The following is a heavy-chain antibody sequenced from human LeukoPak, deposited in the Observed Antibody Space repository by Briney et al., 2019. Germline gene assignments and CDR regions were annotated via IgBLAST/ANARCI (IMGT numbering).Heavy chain of an antibody. CDR1: GGSFSGYY. J-gene: IGHJ6*03. CDR3: ARASYGSIYYYYYMDV. D-gene: IGHD5-18*01. CDR2: INHSGST. V-gene: IGHV4-34*01. Sequence: SETLSLTYAVYGGSFSGYYWSWIRQPPGKGLEWIGEINHSGSTNYNPSLKSRVTISVDTSKNQFSLKLSSVTAADTAVYYCARASYGSIYYYYYMDVWGKGTTVTVSS.